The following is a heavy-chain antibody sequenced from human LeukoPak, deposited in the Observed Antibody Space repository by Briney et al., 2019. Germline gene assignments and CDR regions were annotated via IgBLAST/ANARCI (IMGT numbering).Heavy chain of an antibody. J-gene: IGHJ3*02. V-gene: IGHV4-39*01. D-gene: IGHD5-18*01. CDR1: GGSISSSSYS. Sequence: TSETLSLTCTVSGGSISSSSYSWGWIRQPPGKGLEWIGSIYYSGSTYYNPSLKSRVTISVDTSKNQFSLKLSSVTAADTAVYYCARRHSLTAMATDDAFDIWGQGTMVTVPS. CDR3: ARRHSLTAMATDDAFDI. CDR2: IYYSGST.